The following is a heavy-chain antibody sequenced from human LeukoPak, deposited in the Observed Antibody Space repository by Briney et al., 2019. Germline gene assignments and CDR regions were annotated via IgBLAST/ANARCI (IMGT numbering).Heavy chain of an antibody. D-gene: IGHD2-15*01. V-gene: IGHV1-18*01. CDR3: ARASQGGCSVSSCYPAW. Sequence: ASVKVSCKASGYTFTNYGFTWVRQAPGQGLEWMGWISAYNGNTNYAQKFQGRVTVTTDTPTSTAYMELRSLRSDDTAVYYCARASQGGCSVSSCYPAWWGQGTLVTVSS. CDR2: ISAYNGNT. J-gene: IGHJ4*02. CDR1: GYTFTNYG.